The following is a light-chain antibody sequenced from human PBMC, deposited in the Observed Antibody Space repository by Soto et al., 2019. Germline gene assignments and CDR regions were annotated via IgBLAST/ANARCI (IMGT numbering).Light chain of an antibody. Sequence: LTQPRSVSGSPGQSVTISCTGTSSDFGGYNYVSWYQQRPDKAPKLLIYDDTKRPSGVPDRFSASKSGNTASLTISGLQAEDEADYYCCSYAGRYTFYVFATGTKVTVL. CDR3: CSYAGRYTFYV. CDR1: SSDFGGYNY. CDR2: DDT. V-gene: IGLV2-11*01. J-gene: IGLJ1*01.